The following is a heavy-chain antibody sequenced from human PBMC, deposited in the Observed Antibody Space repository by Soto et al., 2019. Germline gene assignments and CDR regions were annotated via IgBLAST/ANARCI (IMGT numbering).Heavy chain of an antibody. CDR2: IYYIGST. CDR3: ARHANAPDV. J-gene: IGHJ6*02. CDR1: VGSSSSSSYY. D-gene: IGHD2-2*01. Sequence: PSETLSLTCTVPVGSSSSSSYYWGWILQPPGKGLEWIGSIYYIGSTYYNPSLKSRVTISVDTSKNQFSLKLSSVTAADTAVYYCARHANAPDVWGQGTTVTVSS. V-gene: IGHV4-39*01.